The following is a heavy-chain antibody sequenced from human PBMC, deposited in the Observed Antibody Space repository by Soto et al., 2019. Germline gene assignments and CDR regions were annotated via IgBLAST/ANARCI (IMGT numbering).Heavy chain of an antibody. CDR1: AGSISSTNW. CDR3: AAPLPRIVVVVESRAS. V-gene: IGHV4-4*02. D-gene: IGHD2-15*01. J-gene: IGHJ4*02. CDR2: ILHTGST. Sequence: PSETLSLTCVVSAGSISSTNWWTWVRLTPAKGLEWIGEILHTGSTKDSPSLDDRPTIPLVKSKNPFSRTRKSVTAADAAVYYWAAPLPRIVVVVESRASRGQGTLLT.